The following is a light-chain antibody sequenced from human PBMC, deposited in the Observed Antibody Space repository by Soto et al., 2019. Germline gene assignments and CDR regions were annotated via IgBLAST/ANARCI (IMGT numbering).Light chain of an antibody. CDR1: QTVSRTF. J-gene: IGKJ2*01. Sequence: EIVLTQSPGTLSLSPGERATLSCRASQTVSRTFLAWYQQKPGQPPRLLIYGASGRATGIPDRFSGSRSGTDFTLTITRLEPEDFAVYYCQQYETAPMYTVGQGTKLEIK. CDR3: QQYETAPMYT. CDR2: GAS. V-gene: IGKV3-20*01.